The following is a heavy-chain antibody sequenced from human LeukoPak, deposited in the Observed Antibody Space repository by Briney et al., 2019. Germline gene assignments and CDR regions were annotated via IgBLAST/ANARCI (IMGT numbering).Heavy chain of an antibody. J-gene: IGHJ5*02. V-gene: IGHV3-9*01. CDR1: GFTFDDYA. D-gene: IGHD3-10*01. Sequence: GGSLRLSCAASGFTFDDYAMHWVRQATGKGLEWVSGISWNSGSIGYADSVKGRFTISRDNAKNSLYLQMNSLRAEDTALYYCAKKDGSGSYYKSWGQGTLVTVSS. CDR2: ISWNSGSI. CDR3: AKKDGSGSYYKS.